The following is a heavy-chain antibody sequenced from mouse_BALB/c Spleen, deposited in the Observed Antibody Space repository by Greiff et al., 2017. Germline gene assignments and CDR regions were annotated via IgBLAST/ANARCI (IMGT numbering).Heavy chain of an antibody. V-gene: IGHV5-17*02. CDR1: GFTFSSFG. CDR3: ARATVVDVYFDY. CDR2: ISSGSSTI. Sequence: EVKLMESGGGLVQPGGSRKLSCAASGFTFSSFGMHWVRQAPEKGLEWVAYISSGSSTIYYADTVKGRFTISRDNPKNTLFLQMTSLRSEDTAMYYCARATVVDVYFDYWGQGTTLTVSS. J-gene: IGHJ2*01. D-gene: IGHD1-1*01.